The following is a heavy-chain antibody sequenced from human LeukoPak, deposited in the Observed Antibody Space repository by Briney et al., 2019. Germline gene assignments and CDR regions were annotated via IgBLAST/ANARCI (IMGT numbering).Heavy chain of an antibody. V-gene: IGHV3-23*01. CDR1: GFTFRSYA. Sequence: GGSLRLSCAASGFTFRSYAMSWVRQAPGKGLEWVSAISGSGGSTYYADSGKGRFTISRDNSRERVYLQMNSLRTEDTAVYYCAKGYYDYVWGSYYFDYWGQGTLVTVSS. CDR2: ISGSGGST. CDR3: AKGYYDYVWGSYYFDY. J-gene: IGHJ4*02. D-gene: IGHD3-16*01.